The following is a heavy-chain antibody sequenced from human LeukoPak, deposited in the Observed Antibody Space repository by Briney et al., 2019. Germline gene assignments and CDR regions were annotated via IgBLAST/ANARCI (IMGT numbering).Heavy chain of an antibody. CDR3: ARDSCSGGSCYPPDASDY. V-gene: IGHV3-7*01. J-gene: IGHJ4*02. D-gene: IGHD2-15*01. CDR2: IKQDGSEK. CDR1: GFTFSSYA. Sequence: PGGSLRLSCAASGFTFSSYAMSWVRQAPGKGLEWVANIKQDGSEKYYVDSVKGRFTISRDNAKNSLYLQMNSLRAEDTAVYYCARDSCSGGSCYPPDASDYWGQGTLVTVSS.